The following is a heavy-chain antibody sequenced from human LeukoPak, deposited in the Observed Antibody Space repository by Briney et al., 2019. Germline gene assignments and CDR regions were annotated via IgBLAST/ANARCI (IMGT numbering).Heavy chain of an antibody. CDR1: GGSFSGYY. J-gene: IGHJ6*02. Sequence: PSETLSLTCGVYGGSFSGYYWSWIRQPPGKGLEWIGDINHSGSTNYNPSLKSRATISVDPSKSQFSLRLSSMTAADTAVYYCARDRYCSSTSCNRYYYHGMDVWGQGTTVTVSS. V-gene: IGHV4-34*01. CDR3: ARDRYCSSTSCNRYYYHGMDV. D-gene: IGHD2-2*01. CDR2: INHSGST.